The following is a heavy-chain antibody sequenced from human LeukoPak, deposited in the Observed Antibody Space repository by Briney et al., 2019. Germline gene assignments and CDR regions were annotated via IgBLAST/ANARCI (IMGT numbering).Heavy chain of an antibody. Sequence: ASVKVSCKASRYTFTDYYMHWVRQAPGQGLEWMGWINPNSGGTNYAQKFQGRVTMTRDTSITTAYMELSRLRSDDTAVYYCARGHGQQVVPYYWGQGTLVTVSS. J-gene: IGHJ4*02. CDR1: RYTFTDYY. CDR3: ARGHGQQVVPYY. D-gene: IGHD6-13*01. CDR2: INPNSGGT. V-gene: IGHV1-2*02.